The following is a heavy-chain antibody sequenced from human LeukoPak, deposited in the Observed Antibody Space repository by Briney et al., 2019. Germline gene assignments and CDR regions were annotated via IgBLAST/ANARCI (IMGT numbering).Heavy chain of an antibody. D-gene: IGHD1-14*01. J-gene: IGHJ5*02. V-gene: IGHV4-34*01. CDR1: GESFSGYY. Sequence: PSETLSLTCVVYGESFSGYYWSWIRQPPGKGLEWIGEINQSGSTNYSPSLKSRVTISVDTSKNQFSLKLSSVTAADTAVYYCARGRRGWFDPWGQGTLVTVSS. CDR2: INQSGST. CDR3: ARGRRGWFDP.